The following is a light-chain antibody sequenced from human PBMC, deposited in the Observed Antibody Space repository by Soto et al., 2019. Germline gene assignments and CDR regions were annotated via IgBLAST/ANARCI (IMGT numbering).Light chain of an antibody. V-gene: IGLV1-40*01. CDR3: QSYDSSLSGSRV. CDR1: SSNIGAGYD. Sequence: QSVLTKPPSVSGAPGQRVTISCTGSSSNIGAGYDVHWYQQLPGTAPKPLIYHNSNRPSGVPDRFSGSKSGTSASLAITGLQAEDEADYYCQSYDSSLSGSRVFGTGTKVTVL. J-gene: IGLJ1*01. CDR2: HNS.